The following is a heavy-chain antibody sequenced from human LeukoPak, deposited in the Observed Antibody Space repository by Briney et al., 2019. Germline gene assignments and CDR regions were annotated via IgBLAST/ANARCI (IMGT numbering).Heavy chain of an antibody. Sequence: SETLSLTCTVSGGSISSGGYSWSWIRQHPGKGLEWIGYIYYSGSTYYNPSLKSRVTISVDTSKNQFSLKLSSVTAADTAVYYCARGLAIRGVSRFDPWGQGTLVTVSS. CDR1: GGSISSGGYS. V-gene: IGHV4-31*03. CDR2: IYYSGST. CDR3: ARGLAIRGVSRFDP. J-gene: IGHJ5*02. D-gene: IGHD3-10*01.